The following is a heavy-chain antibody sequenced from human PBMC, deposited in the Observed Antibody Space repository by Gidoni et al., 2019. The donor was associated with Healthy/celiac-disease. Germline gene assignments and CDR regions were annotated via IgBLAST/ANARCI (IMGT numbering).Heavy chain of an antibody. CDR3: ARMRATMVQGAPDP. D-gene: IGHD3-10*01. J-gene: IGHJ5*02. Sequence: QVQLVQSGAEVKKPGASVKVSCKASGYTFTGYYMHWVRQAPGQGLEWMGRINPNSGVTNYAQKFQGRVTMTRDTSISTAYMELSRLRSDDTAVYYCARMRATMVQGAPDPWGQGTLVTVSS. CDR2: INPNSGVT. CDR1: GYTFTGYY. V-gene: IGHV1-2*06.